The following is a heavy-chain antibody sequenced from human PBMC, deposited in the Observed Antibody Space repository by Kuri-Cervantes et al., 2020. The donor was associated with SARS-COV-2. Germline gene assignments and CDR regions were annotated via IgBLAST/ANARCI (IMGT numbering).Heavy chain of an antibody. J-gene: IGHJ3*02. CDR2: ISSSSSYI. D-gene: IGHD2-2*01. Sequence: GGSLRLSCAASGFTFSSYWMSWARQAPGKGLEWVSSISSSSSYIHYADSVKGRFTISRDNSKNTLYLQMNSLRAEDTAVYYCAKDYWRSTSCNAFDIWGQGTMVTVSS. CDR3: AKDYWRSTSCNAFDI. CDR1: GFTFSSYW. V-gene: IGHV3-21*04.